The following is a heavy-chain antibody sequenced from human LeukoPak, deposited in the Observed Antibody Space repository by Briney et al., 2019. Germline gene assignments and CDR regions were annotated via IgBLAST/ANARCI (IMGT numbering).Heavy chain of an antibody. V-gene: IGHV4-59*01. CDR2: IYYSGST. D-gene: IGHD4-17*01. Sequence: SETLSLTCTVSGGSISSYYWSWIRQPPGKGLEWIGYIYYSGSTNYNPSLESRVTISVDTSKNQFSLKLSSVTAADTAVYYCARVDGDYDGLNWFDPWGQGTLVTVSS. J-gene: IGHJ5*02. CDR1: GGSISSYY. CDR3: ARVDGDYDGLNWFDP.